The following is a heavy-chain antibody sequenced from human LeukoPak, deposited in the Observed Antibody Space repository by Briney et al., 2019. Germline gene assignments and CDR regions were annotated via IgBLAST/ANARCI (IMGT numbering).Heavy chain of an antibody. J-gene: IGHJ4*02. CDR1: GFTVSSNY. CDR2: IYSGGTT. CDR3: AREKAYDFWSGYSPSGYFDY. V-gene: IGHV3-53*01. Sequence: GGSLRLSCAASGFTVSSNYMTWVRQAPGKGLEWVSVIYSGGTTYYADSVKGRFTISRDNSKNTLYLQMNSLRAEDTAVYYCAREKAYDFWSGYSPSGYFDYWGQGTLVTVSS. D-gene: IGHD3-3*01.